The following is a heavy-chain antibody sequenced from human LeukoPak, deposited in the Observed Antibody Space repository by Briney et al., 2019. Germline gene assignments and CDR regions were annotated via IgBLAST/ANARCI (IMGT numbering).Heavy chain of an antibody. V-gene: IGHV3-11*01. Sequence: NSGGSLRLSCAASGFTFSDYYMTWIRQAPGKGLEWVSHISGSGNAIYYADSVKGRVTISRDNAKNSLYLQINSLRAEDTAMYYCTTETLEWEISFDYWGQGTLVTVSS. CDR1: GFTFSDYY. CDR3: TTETLEWEISFDY. CDR2: ISGSGNAI. J-gene: IGHJ4*02. D-gene: IGHD3-16*02.